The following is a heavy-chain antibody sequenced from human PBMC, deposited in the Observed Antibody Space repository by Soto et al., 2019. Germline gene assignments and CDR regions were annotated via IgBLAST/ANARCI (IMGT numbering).Heavy chain of an antibody. J-gene: IGHJ4*02. Sequence: QVQLVESGGGVVQPGRSLRLSCAASGFTFSSYAMHWVRQAPGKGLEWVAVISYDGSNKYYADSVKGRFTISRDNSKNTLYLQMNSLRAEDTAVYYCARDLGAGGLDYWGQGTLVTVSS. CDR3: ARDLGAGGLDY. D-gene: IGHD3-10*01. CDR2: ISYDGSNK. V-gene: IGHV3-30-3*01. CDR1: GFTFSSYA.